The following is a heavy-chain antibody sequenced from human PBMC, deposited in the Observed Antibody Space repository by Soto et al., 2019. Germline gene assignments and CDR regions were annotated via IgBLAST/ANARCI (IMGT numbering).Heavy chain of an antibody. V-gene: IGHV4-4*07. CDR3: ARDIGSYAYAEGY. D-gene: IGHD2-2*01. J-gene: IGHJ4*02. Sequence: NPPESLSLACRVSGCSINSYWWSWIRQPAGKGLEWIGRVYSSGTTDYNPSLNSRATMSVETSKNQFSLKLTSVTAADTAVYYCARDIGSYAYAEGYWGQGIQVTV. CDR1: GCSINSYW. CDR2: VYSSGTT.